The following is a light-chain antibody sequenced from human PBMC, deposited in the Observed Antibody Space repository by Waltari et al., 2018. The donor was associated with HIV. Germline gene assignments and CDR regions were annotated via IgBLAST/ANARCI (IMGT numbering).Light chain of an antibody. V-gene: IGLV3-21*03. CDR1: NIGVKS. Sequence: SYVLTQPPSESVAPGKTARITCEGKNIGVKSVHWYQQKPVQAPVLVLYDDDDRPSGLPERFSGSGSGNTATLTINRVEAGDEADYYCQVWDSSSDHRIFGGGTKLTVL. J-gene: IGLJ2*01. CDR3: QVWDSSSDHRI. CDR2: DDD.